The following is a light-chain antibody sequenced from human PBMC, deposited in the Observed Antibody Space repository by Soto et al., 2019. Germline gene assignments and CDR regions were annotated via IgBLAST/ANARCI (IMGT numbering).Light chain of an antibody. CDR3: QHYGNSPLYT. CDR1: ESISSRS. Sequence: EVVLTQSPGTLSLSPGERATLSCRASESISSRSLAWFQQKPGQAPRLLIYAASKTATGIPDRFSGSGSETDFTLSISRLEPEDFGVYYCQHYGNSPLYTFGQGTKLEIK. V-gene: IGKV3-20*01. CDR2: AAS. J-gene: IGKJ2*01.